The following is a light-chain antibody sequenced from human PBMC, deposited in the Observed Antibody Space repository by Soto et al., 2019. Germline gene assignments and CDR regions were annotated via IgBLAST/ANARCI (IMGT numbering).Light chain of an antibody. J-gene: IGKJ1*01. V-gene: IGKV1-5*01. CDR1: QSISSW. CDR2: HAS. CDR3: QQYNSYS. Sequence: DIQMTQSPSSLAASLGDRVTITCRASQSISSWLAWYQQKPGTAPKLLIYHASTLESGVPSRFSGSGSGTDFTLTISSLQPDDFATYYCQQYNSYSFGQGTKVDIK.